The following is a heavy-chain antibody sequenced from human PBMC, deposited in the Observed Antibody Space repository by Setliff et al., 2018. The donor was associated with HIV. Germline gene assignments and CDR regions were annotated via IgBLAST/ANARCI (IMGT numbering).Heavy chain of an antibody. CDR1: GDSISSGSYF. CDR3: ARVPVAGANWFDP. CDR2: IYYTGFA. D-gene: IGHD2-21*01. Sequence: ASETLSLTCSVSGDSISSGSYFWGWIRQTPGKGLEWIGNIYYTGFAYYNPSLKSRITISGDRSKNLFSLNLISVTAADQGVYYCARVPVAGANWFDPWGLGTLVTVSS. J-gene: IGHJ5*02. V-gene: IGHV4-39*01.